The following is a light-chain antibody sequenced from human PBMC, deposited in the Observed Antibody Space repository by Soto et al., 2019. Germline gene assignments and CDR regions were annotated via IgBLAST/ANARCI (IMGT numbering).Light chain of an antibody. V-gene: IGLV1-44*01. J-gene: IGLJ2*01. CDR2: SNN. CDR1: SSNIGSNT. Sequence: QSLLTQPHSASGTPGQRVTISCSGSSSNIGSNTVNWYQQLPGTAPKLLIYSNNQRPSGVPDRFSGSKSGTSASLAISGLQSEDEADYYCAAWDDSLHVVFGGGTKLTVL. CDR3: AAWDDSLHVV.